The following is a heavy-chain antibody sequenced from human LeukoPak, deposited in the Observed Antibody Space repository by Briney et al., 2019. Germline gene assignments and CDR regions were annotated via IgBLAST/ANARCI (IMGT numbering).Heavy chain of an antibody. J-gene: IGHJ4*02. CDR1: GFTFSSYV. Sequence: GGSLRLSCAASGFTFSSYVMSWVRQAPGKGLEWVSTISSSADSTYYADSVKGRFTIPRDNSKNTLYLQMNSLRAEDTAAYYCAKMVAAGIISYYFDYWGQGTLVTISS. D-gene: IGHD6-19*01. CDR2: ISSSADST. CDR3: AKMVAAGIISYYFDY. V-gene: IGHV3-23*01.